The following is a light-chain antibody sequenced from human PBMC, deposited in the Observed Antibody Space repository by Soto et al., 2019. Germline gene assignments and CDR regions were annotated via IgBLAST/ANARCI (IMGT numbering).Light chain of an antibody. CDR3: QQYNNWPRT. CDR1: QSVSSN. Sequence: EIVMTQSPATLSVSPGERATLSCRASQSVSSNLAWYQQKAGQAPRLLIYGASTRATGIPARFSGSGSGTEFTLTISSLQSEDFAFYYCQQYNNWPRTFGLGTKVEIK. J-gene: IGKJ1*01. V-gene: IGKV3-15*01. CDR2: GAS.